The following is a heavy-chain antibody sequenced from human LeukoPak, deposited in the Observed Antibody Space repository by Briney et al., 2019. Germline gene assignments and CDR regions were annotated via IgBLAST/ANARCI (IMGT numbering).Heavy chain of an antibody. V-gene: IGHV1-46*01. CDR3: ARELGTGVFHFDY. CDR2: INPSGGST. Sequence: GASVKVSCKASGYTFISYYLHWVRQAPGQGLEWMGIINPSGGSTSYAQKFQGRVTMTRDTSTSTVYMELSSLRSEDTAVYYCARELGTGVFHFDYWGQGTLVTISS. D-gene: IGHD7-27*01. J-gene: IGHJ4*02. CDR1: GYTFISYY.